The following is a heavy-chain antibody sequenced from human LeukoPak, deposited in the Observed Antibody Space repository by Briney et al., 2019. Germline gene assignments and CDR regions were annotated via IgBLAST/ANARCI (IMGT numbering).Heavy chain of an antibody. CDR1: GGSFSGYY. Sequence: SETLSLTCAVYGGSFSGYYWSWIRQPPGKGLEWIGEINHSGSTNYNPSLKSRVTISVDTSKNQFSLKLSSVTAADTAVYYCARVAGATRSRQPKPFDYWGQGTLVTVSS. D-gene: IGHD1-26*01. CDR3: ARVAGATRSRQPKPFDY. CDR2: INHSGST. V-gene: IGHV4-34*01. J-gene: IGHJ4*02.